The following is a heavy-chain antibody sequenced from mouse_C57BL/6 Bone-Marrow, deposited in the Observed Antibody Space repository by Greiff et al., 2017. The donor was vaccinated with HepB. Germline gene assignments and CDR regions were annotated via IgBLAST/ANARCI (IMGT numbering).Heavy chain of an antibody. D-gene: IGHD2-10*01. CDR2: ISSGSSTI. Sequence: EVQLVESGGGLVKPGGSLKLSCAASGFTFSDYGMHWVRQAPEKGLEWVAYISSGSSTIYYADTVKGRFTISRDNAKNTLFLQMTSLRSEDTAMYYCARAYYGYFDVWGTGTTVTVSS. CDR1: GFTFSDYG. J-gene: IGHJ1*03. V-gene: IGHV5-17*01. CDR3: ARAYYGYFDV.